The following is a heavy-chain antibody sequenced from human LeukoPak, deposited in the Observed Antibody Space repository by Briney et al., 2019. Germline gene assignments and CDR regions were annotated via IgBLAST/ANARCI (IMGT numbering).Heavy chain of an antibody. Sequence: GGSLRLSCAASGFSFSDYYMSWIRQAPGKGLEWVSYISSSGSTIYYADSLKGRITISRDNAKNSLYLQMNSLRAEDTAVYYCASCLRGYSGYADYWGQGTLVTVSS. J-gene: IGHJ4*02. V-gene: IGHV3-11*01. CDR2: ISSSGSTI. CDR1: GFSFSDYY. D-gene: IGHD5-12*01. CDR3: ASCLRGYSGYADY.